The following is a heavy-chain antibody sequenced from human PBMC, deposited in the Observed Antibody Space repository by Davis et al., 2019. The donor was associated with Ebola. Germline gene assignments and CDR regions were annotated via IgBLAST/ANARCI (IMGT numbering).Heavy chain of an antibody. J-gene: IGHJ6*04. CDR3: ARGQVAAAGSYLYYYYGMDV. Sequence: SETLSLTCTVSGGSISSSSYYWGWIRQPPGKGLEWIGSIYYSGSTNYNPSLKSRVTISVDTSKNQFSLKLSSVTAADTAVYYCARGQVAAAGSYLYYYYGMDVWGKGTTVTVSS. CDR2: IYYSGST. V-gene: IGHV4-39*07. D-gene: IGHD6-13*01. CDR1: GGSISSSSYY.